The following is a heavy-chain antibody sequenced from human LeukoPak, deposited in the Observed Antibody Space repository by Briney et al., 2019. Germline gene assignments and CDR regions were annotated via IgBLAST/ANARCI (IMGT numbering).Heavy chain of an antibody. V-gene: IGHV3-21*01. J-gene: IGHJ5*02. Sequence: GGSLRLSCAASGFTFSSYSMNWVRQAPGMGLEWVSSISSSSSYIYYADSVKGRFTISRDNAKNSLYLQMNSLRAEDTAVYYCARDSLGDCSGGSCYSVWFDPWGQGTLVTVSS. CDR2: ISSSSSYI. D-gene: IGHD2-15*01. CDR3: ARDSLGDCSGGSCYSVWFDP. CDR1: GFTFSSYS.